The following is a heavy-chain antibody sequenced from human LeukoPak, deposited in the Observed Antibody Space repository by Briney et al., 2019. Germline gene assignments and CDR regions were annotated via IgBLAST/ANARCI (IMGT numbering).Heavy chain of an antibody. CDR2: IWYDGSNK. J-gene: IGHJ6*03. Sequence: GGSLTLLCAACGFTLSSYVMHCVRQAPGRGLEWVAFIWYDGSNKYYADSVKGRFTISRDNSKNTLYLQMNSLRAEDTAVYYCAKDNGAAANYYYYYYMDVWGKGTTVSV. CDR3: AKDNGAAANYYYYYYMDV. D-gene: IGHD6-13*01. V-gene: IGHV3-30*02. CDR1: GFTLSSYV.